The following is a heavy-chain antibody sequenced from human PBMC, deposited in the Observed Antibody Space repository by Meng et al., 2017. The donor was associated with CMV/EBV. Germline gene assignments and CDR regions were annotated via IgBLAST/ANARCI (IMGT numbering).Heavy chain of an antibody. J-gene: IGHJ5*02. CDR1: VLSLSTSGVG. CDR2: IYWNDDK. D-gene: IGHD2-2*01. CDR3: AHTQNPYYIVVVPAATYNWFDP. Sequence: SGPLLVTSTQTLTLICTFSVLSLSTSGVGVGWFRPPPAKALEWLALIYWNDDKRYISSLKSRLTITKDTSKNQVVLTMTNMDPVDTATYYCAHTQNPYYIVVVPAATYNWFDPWGQGTLVTVSS. V-gene: IGHV2-5*01.